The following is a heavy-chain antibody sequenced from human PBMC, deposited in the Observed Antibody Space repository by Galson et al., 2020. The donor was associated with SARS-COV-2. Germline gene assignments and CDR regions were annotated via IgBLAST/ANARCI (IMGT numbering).Heavy chain of an antibody. Sequence: GGSLRLSCAASGFTFSSYAMRWVRQAPGKGLEWVSAISGSGGSTYYADSVKGRFTISRDNSKNTLYLQMNSLRAEDTAVYYCAKDYYDSSGYTHYYGMDVWGQGTTVTVSS. V-gene: IGHV3-23*01. D-gene: IGHD3-22*01. CDR3: AKDYYDSSGYTHYYGMDV. CDR2: ISGSGGST. CDR1: GFTFSSYA. J-gene: IGHJ6*02.